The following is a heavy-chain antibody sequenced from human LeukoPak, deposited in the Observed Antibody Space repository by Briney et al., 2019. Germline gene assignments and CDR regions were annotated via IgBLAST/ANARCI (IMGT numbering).Heavy chain of an antibody. CDR2: IRYDGSNK. Sequence: GGSLRLSCAAPGFTFSSYGMHWVRQAPGKGLEWVAFIRYDGSNKYYADSVKGRFTISRDNSKNTLYLRMNSLRAEDTAVYYCAKGLTGGYSYGYGIDYWGQGTLVTVSS. CDR1: GFTFSSYG. J-gene: IGHJ4*02. V-gene: IGHV3-30*02. D-gene: IGHD5-18*01. CDR3: AKGLTGGYSYGYGIDY.